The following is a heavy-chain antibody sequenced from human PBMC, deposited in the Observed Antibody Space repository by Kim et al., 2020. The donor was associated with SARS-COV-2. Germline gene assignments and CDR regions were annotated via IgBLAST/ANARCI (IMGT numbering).Heavy chain of an antibody. Sequence: GGSLRLSCAASGFTFSSYAMSWVRQAPGKGLEWVSAISGSGGSTYYADSVKGRFTISRDNSKNTLYLQMNSLRAEDTAVYYCARSDELRYYYYGMDVWGQGTTVTVSS. CDR3: ARSDELRYYYYGMDV. V-gene: IGHV3-23*01. J-gene: IGHJ6*02. CDR1: GFTFSSYA. CDR2: ISGSGGST. D-gene: IGHD3-10*01.